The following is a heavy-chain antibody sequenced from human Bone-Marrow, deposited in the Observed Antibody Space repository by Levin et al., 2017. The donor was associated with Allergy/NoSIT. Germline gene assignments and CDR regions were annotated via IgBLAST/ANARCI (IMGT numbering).Heavy chain of an antibody. Sequence: GGSLRLSCRTSGFKFSSAWMTWVRQAPGKGLDWVGRSKSKKDGGATQYSPPVEGRFTISRDDFTSILYLHLDSLRVDDTALYYCTAGSLHWGQGTQVTVSS. V-gene: IGHV3-15*05. CDR3: TAGSLH. D-gene: IGHD6-13*01. J-gene: IGHJ4*02. CDR1: GFKFSSAW. CDR2: SKSKKDGGAT.